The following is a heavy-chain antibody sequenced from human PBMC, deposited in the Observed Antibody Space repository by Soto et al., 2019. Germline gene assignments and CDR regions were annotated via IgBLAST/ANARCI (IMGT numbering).Heavy chain of an antibody. J-gene: IGHJ5*02. Sequence: QVHLQQWGAVLLKPSETLSLTCAVYGESFIGYYWTWIRQSPGKGLEWIGEINHGGSTNYNPSLKSRVTISIDTSKNQFSLKLTSVTAADTSVYYCARTDIVTTNWFDPWGQGTLVTVSS. CDR3: ARTDIVTTNWFDP. CDR1: GESFIGYY. CDR2: INHGGST. V-gene: IGHV4-34*01. D-gene: IGHD5-12*01.